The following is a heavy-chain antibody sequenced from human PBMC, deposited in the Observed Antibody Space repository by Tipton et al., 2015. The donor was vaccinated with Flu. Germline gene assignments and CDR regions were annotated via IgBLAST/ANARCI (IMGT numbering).Heavy chain of an antibody. Sequence: DSLKGRFSISRDNSRNSLYVQLSSLRVEDTAVYYCARSTLTTFWDFDLWGRGTLVTVSS. CDR3: ARSTLTTFWDFDL. V-gene: IGHV3-21*01. D-gene: IGHD4-17*01. J-gene: IGHJ2*01.